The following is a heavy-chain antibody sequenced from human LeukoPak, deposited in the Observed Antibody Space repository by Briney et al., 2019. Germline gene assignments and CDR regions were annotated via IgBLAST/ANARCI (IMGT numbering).Heavy chain of an antibody. CDR3: ARAQYSSSRYQKYYYYMDV. D-gene: IGHD6-13*01. CDR2: ISAYNGNT. J-gene: IGHJ6*03. V-gene: IGHV1-18*01. CDR1: GYTFTSYG. Sequence: ASVKVSCKASGYTFTSYGISWVRQAPGQGLEWMGWISAYNGNTNYAQKLQGRVTMTTDTSTSTAYMELRSLRSDDTAVYYCARAQYSSSRYQKYYYYMDVWGKGTTVTISS.